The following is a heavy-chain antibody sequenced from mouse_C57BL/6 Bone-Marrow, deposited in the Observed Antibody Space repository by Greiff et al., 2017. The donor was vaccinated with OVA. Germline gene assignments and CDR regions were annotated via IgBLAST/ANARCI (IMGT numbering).Heavy chain of an antibody. CDR2: ISSGGSYT. CDR1: GFTFSSYG. CDR3: ARPYYSNYGFAY. Sequence: EVQLKESGGDLVKPGGSLKLSCAASGFTFSSYGMSWVRQTPDKRLEWVATISSGGSYTYYPDSVKGRFPISRDNAKNTLYLQMSSLKSEDTAMYYCARPYYSNYGFAYWGQGTLVTVSA. V-gene: IGHV5-6*01. J-gene: IGHJ3*01. D-gene: IGHD2-5*01.